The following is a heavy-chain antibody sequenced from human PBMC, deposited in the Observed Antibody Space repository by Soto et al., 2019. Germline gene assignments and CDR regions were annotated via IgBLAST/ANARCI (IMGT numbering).Heavy chain of an antibody. J-gene: IGHJ6*02. V-gene: IGHV5-51*01. CDR2: IYPGDSDT. CDR3: ARSVPGYWTNGVCDYGMDV. CDR1: GYSFTSYW. D-gene: IGHD2-8*01. Sequence: PGESLKISCKGSGYSFTSYWIGWVRQMPGKGLEWMGIIYPGDSDTRYSPSFQGQVTISADKSISTAYLQWSSLKASDTAMYYCARSVPGYWTNGVCDYGMDVWGQGTTVTVSS.